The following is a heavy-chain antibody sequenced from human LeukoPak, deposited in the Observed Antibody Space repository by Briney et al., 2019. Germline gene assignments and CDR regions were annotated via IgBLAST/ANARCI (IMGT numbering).Heavy chain of an antibody. V-gene: IGHV3-23*01. D-gene: IGHD3-22*01. CDR3: AKKGYYDGSGYYMYYFDH. CDR1: GFTFSIYA. Sequence: PGGSLRLSCAASGFTFSIYAMSWVRQAPGKGLEWVSAISGSGGTAYYADSVKGRFTISRDNSKNTLYLQMNSLRAEDTAVYCCAKKGYYDGSGYYMYYFDHWGQGTLVTVSS. CDR2: ISGSGGTA. J-gene: IGHJ4*02.